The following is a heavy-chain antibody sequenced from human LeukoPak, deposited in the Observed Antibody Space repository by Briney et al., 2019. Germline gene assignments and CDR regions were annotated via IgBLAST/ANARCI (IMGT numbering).Heavy chain of an antibody. CDR3: ATRANYDILTGYYPGHHAFDI. V-gene: IGHV4-59*08. D-gene: IGHD3-9*01. CDR2: IYYSGST. Sequence: PSETLSLTCTVSGGSISSYYWSWIRQPPGKGLEWIGYIYYSGSTNYNPSLKSRVTISVDTSKNQFSLKLSSVTAADTAVYYCATRANYDILTGYYPGHHAFDIWGQGTMVTVSS. J-gene: IGHJ3*02. CDR1: GGSISSYY.